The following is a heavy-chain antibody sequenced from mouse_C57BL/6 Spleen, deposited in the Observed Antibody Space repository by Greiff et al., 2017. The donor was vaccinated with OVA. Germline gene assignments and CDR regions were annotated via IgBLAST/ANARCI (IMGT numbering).Heavy chain of an antibody. J-gene: IGHJ2*01. V-gene: IGHV1-80*01. CDR1: GYAFSSYW. Sequence: QVQLQQSGAELVKPGASVKISCKASGYAFSSYWMNWVKQRPGKGLEWIGQIYPGDGDTNYNGKFKGKATLTADKSSSTAYLQLSSLTSEDSAVYFCARGYGYDDGVDYWGQGTTLTVSS. CDR2: IYPGDGDT. CDR3: ARGYGYDDGVDY. D-gene: IGHD2-2*01.